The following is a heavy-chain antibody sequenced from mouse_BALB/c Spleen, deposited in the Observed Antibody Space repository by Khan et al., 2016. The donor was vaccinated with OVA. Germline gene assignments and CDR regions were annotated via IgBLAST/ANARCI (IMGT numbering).Heavy chain of an antibody. D-gene: IGHD1-2*01. V-gene: IGHV3-2*02. CDR3: ARTARIKY. J-gene: IGHJ2*01. CDR2: ISYSGST. Sequence: EVKLEESGPGLVKPSQSLSLTCTVTGYSITSGYGWNWIRQFPGNKLEWMGYISYSGSTNYNPSLKSRIFITRDPSKNQFFLQLNSVTTEDTATYYCARTARIKYWGQGTTLTVSS. CDR1: GYSITSGYG.